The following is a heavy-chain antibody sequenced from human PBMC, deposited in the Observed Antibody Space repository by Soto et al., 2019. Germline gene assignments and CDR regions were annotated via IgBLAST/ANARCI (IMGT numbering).Heavy chain of an antibody. V-gene: IGHV1-18*01. J-gene: IGHJ6*03. D-gene: IGHD6-13*01. CDR2: ISAYNGNT. CDR1: GYTFTSYG. CDR3: ARVTRIAASGGNYYYMDV. Sequence: ASVKVSCKASGYTFTSYGISWVRQAPGQGLEWMGWISAYNGNTNYAQKLQGRVTMTTDTSTSTAYMELRSLRSDDTAVYYCARVTRIAASGGNYYYMDVWGKGTTVTVSS.